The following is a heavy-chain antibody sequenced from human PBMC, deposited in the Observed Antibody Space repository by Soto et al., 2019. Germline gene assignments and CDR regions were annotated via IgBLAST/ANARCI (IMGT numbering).Heavy chain of an antibody. CDR2: IYYSGST. Sequence: QLQLQESGPGLVKPSETLSLTCTVSGGSINSNSYYWGWIRQPPGKGLEWIGNIYYSGSTYYNPSLKSRVTISVDTSKTQFSLKLSSVPAADTAVYYCARRTTVRNTHCRGGSCYFWFNPWGQGTLVTVSS. CDR3: ARRTTVRNTHCRGGSCYFWFNP. V-gene: IGHV4-39*01. CDR1: GGSINSNSYY. D-gene: IGHD2-15*01. J-gene: IGHJ5*02.